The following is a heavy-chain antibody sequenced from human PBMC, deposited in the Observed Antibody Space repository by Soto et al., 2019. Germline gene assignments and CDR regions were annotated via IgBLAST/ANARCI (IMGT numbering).Heavy chain of an antibody. Sequence: GGSLRLSCTTSGFTFGDYALSCVRQAPGKGLEWFVFIRRNAYGGTTDYAASVKGRFTISRDDSKSIAYLQMNSLRTEDTALYYCTRASSLDFDFWGQGTLVTVSS. CDR1: GFTFGDYA. CDR2: IRRNAYGGTT. D-gene: IGHD3-16*01. CDR3: TRASSLDFDF. J-gene: IGHJ4*02. V-gene: IGHV3-49*04.